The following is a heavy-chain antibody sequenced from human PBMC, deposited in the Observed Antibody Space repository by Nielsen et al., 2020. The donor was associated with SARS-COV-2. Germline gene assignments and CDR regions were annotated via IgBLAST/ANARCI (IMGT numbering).Heavy chain of an antibody. CDR1: GYSFTNHG. V-gene: IGHV1-18*04. J-gene: IGHJ4*02. Sequence: ASVKVSCKASGYSFTNHGFSWVRQAPGQGLEWMGWISAYSGYTTYAEKFQGRLTMTTDTSTSTTYMDLRSLRSDDTAVYYCSRSTDYYDSGGSYHNGDYFDFWGQGTLVTVSS. CDR2: ISAYSGYT. D-gene: IGHD3-22*01. CDR3: SRSTDYYDSGGSYHNGDYFDF.